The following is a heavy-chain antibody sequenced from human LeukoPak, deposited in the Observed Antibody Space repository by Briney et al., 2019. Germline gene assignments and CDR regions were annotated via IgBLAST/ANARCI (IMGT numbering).Heavy chain of an antibody. J-gene: IGHJ5*02. CDR1: GGSISSYY. V-gene: IGHV4-4*07. CDR2: IYTSGST. Sequence: PSETPSLICTVSGGSISSYYWSWIRQPAGKGLEWIGRIYTSGSTNYNPSLKSRVTMSVDTSKNQFSLKLSSVTAADTAVYYCAQVNYGDYGNWFDPWGQGTLVTVSS. CDR3: AQVNYGDYGNWFDP. D-gene: IGHD4-17*01.